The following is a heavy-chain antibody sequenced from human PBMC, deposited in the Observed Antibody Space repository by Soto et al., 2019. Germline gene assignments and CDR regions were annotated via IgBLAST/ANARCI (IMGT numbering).Heavy chain of an antibody. Sequence: EVQLVESGGGLVQPGGSLRLSCAASGFTFSSYWMHWVRQAPGKGLVWVSPINPDGTTTTYADSVKGRFTISRDNAKNTLYLQMNSLSVDDTAVYYCARLPPWRYGVWTYWGQGTLVTFSS. V-gene: IGHV3-74*01. CDR1: GFTFSSYW. D-gene: IGHD3-16*01. CDR3: ARLPPWRYGVWTY. CDR2: INPDGTTT. J-gene: IGHJ4*02.